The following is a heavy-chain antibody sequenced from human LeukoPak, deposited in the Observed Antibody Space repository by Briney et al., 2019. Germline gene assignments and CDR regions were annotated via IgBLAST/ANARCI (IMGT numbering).Heavy chain of an antibody. V-gene: IGHV2-5*02. J-gene: IGHJ4*02. D-gene: IGHD1-26*01. Sequence: SGPTLVNPTQTLTLTCTFSGFSLSTSGVAVGWIRQPPGKGLEWLALIYWDGEKRYSPSLKNRGTITKDTSKNQVVLTMHYMDHLNTATYFCAHRLYSGSCFDYWGQGTLVTVSS. CDR1: GFSLSTSGVA. CDR2: IYWDGEK. CDR3: AHRLYSGSCFDY.